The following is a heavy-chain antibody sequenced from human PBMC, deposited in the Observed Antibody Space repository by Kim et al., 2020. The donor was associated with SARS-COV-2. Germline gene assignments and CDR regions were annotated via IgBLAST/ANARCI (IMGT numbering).Heavy chain of an antibody. Sequence: GGSLRLSCAASGFTFDDYAMHWVRQAPGKGLEWVSLISGDGGSTYYADSVKGRFTISRDNSKNSLYLQKNSLRTEDTALYYCAKDFTMVRGVIKDYYYYYGMDVWGQGTTVTVSS. CDR2: ISGDGGST. CDR1: GFTFDDYA. CDR3: AKDFTMVRGVIKDYYYYYGMDV. V-gene: IGHV3-43*02. D-gene: IGHD3-10*01. J-gene: IGHJ6*02.